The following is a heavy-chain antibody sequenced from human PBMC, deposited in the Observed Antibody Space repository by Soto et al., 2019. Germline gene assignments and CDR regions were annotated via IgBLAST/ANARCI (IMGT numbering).Heavy chain of an antibody. CDR3: ARDIVERPAAIIRDYYYYMDV. D-gene: IGHD2-2*01. Sequence: SETLSLTCTVSGGSISSSSYYWGWIRQPPGKGLEWIGSIYYSGSTYYNPSLKRRGTISVDTSKNQFSLKLSSVTAADTAVYYCARDIVERPAAIIRDYYYYMDVWGKGTTVTASS. V-gene: IGHV4-39*02. CDR2: IYYSGST. CDR1: GGSISSSSYY. J-gene: IGHJ6*03.